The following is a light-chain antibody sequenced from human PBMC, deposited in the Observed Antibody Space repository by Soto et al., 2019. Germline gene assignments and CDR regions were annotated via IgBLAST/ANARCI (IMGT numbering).Light chain of an antibody. CDR3: HQYDNWPKT. CDR2: GAS. CDR1: QSVSSN. V-gene: IGKV3-15*01. J-gene: IGKJ5*01. Sequence: EIVMTQSPVTLSVSPGERATLSCRAGQSVSSNLAWYQQKPGQAPRLLIYGASTRATGIPARFTGSGSGTEFTLTISSLQSEDFAVYYCHQYDNWPKTFGQGTRLEIK.